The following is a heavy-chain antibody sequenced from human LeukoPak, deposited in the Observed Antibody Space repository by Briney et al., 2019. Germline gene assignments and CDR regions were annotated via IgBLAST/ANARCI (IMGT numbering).Heavy chain of an antibody. CDR3: AKDGPHDSSGGSFDY. Sequence: PGGSLRLSCAASGFTFSSYGMSWVRQAPGKGLEWVSAISGSGGSTYYADSVKGRFTISRDNSKNTLYLQMNSLRAEDTAVYYCAKDGPHDSSGGSFDYWGQGTLVTVSS. V-gene: IGHV3-23*01. D-gene: IGHD3-22*01. CDR2: ISGSGGST. CDR1: GFTFSSYG. J-gene: IGHJ4*02.